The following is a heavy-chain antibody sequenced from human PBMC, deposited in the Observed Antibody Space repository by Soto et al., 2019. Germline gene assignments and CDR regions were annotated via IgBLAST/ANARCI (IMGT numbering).Heavy chain of an antibody. Sequence: EVQLLESGGGLVQPGRSLRLSCAASGFTFSNYGMKWVRQAPGKGLEWVSGIDGTGGSTYYADSVKGRFTISRDNSKNTLYLQMNSLRAEDTAIYYCAGGLDYWRQGTLVTVSS. V-gene: IGHV3-23*01. CDR1: GFTFSNYG. CDR2: IDGTGGST. J-gene: IGHJ4*02. CDR3: AGGLDY.